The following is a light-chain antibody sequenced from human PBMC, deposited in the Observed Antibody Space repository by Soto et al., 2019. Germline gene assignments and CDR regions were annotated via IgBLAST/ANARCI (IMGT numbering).Light chain of an antibody. CDR1: SSDVGSYNL. CDR3: CSYAGSSTFV. CDR2: EGS. J-gene: IGLJ2*01. Sequence: QSVLTQTASVSGSPGQSITITCTGTSSDVGSYNLVSWYQQHPGKAPKLMIYEGSKRPSGVSNRFSGSKSGNTASLTISGLQGEDEADYYCCSYAGSSTFVFGGGTKLTVL. V-gene: IGLV2-23*03.